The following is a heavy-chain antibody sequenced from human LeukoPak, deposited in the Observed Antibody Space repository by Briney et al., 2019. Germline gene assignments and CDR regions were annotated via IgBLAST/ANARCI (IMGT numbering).Heavy chain of an antibody. Sequence: AGGSLRLSWAASGFAFSNAWRSWVRQAPGKGLEWVGRSKGKTNGWTTDYAAPVKARFTISRDDSKNTLYLQMSSLTTADTAVYYCTTSDYSAEDYWGQGTLVTVSS. CDR2: SKGKTNGWTT. D-gene: IGHD2-15*01. CDR3: TTSDYSAEDY. V-gene: IGHV3-15*01. J-gene: IGHJ4*02. CDR1: GFAFSNAW.